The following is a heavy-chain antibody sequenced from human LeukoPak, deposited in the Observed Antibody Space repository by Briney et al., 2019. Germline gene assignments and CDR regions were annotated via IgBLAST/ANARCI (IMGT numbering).Heavy chain of an antibody. Sequence: SETLSLTCTVSGGSISSSNFYWGWIRQPPGKGLEWIGSIYDGGSTYYNPSLKSRVTISVVTSKNQFSLKLSSVTAADAAVYYWERPFPTATEGFDIWGHGTMVTVS. D-gene: IGHD2-2*01. J-gene: IGHJ3*02. CDR1: GGSISSSNFY. CDR3: ERPFPTATEGFDI. CDR2: IYDGGST. V-gene: IGHV4-39*01.